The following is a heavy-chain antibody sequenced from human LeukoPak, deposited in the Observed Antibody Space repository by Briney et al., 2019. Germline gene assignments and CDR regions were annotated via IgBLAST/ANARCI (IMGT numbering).Heavy chain of an antibody. V-gene: IGHV1-18*01. CDR1: GYTFTSYG. CDR2: ISAYNGNT. Sequence: GASVKVSCKASGYTFTSYGISWVRQAPGQGLEWMGWISAYNGNTNYAQKLQGRVTMTTDTSTSTAYKELRSLRSDDTAVYYCARPRLTYYYGSGSYSLSHWGQGTLVTVSS. D-gene: IGHD3-10*01. J-gene: IGHJ4*02. CDR3: ARPRLTYYYGSGSYSLSH.